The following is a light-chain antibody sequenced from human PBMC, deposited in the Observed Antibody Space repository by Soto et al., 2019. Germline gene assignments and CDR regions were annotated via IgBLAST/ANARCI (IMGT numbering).Light chain of an antibody. CDR1: QTIFNW. Sequence: DIQMTQSPSTLSASVGDRVTITCRASQTIFNWLAWYQRKPGRAPNLLIYDASSLQSGVPSTFSGSGSVTEFTLTISSLQPGDFATYYCQQYNSYPWTFSQGTKVEIK. V-gene: IGKV1-5*01. J-gene: IGKJ1*01. CDR3: QQYNSYPWT. CDR2: DAS.